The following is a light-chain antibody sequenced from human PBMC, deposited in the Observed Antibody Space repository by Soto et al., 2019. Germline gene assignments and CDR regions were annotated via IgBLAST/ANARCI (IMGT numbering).Light chain of an antibody. V-gene: IGKV3-15*01. CDR2: GAS. Sequence: EIVMTQSPATLSVSPGETATLSCRASQSVSNNLAWYQKKPGQAPRRLIYGASTRTTGIPARFSGGGSGTEFTLTISSVQSEDFAVYYCQQYNNRWTFGQGTRVDIK. J-gene: IGKJ1*01. CDR3: QQYNNRWT. CDR1: QSVSNN.